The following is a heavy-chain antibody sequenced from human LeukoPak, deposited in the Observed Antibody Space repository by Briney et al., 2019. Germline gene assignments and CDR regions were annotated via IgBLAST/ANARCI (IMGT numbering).Heavy chain of an antibody. D-gene: IGHD1-26*01. Sequence: GGSLRLSCAASGFTVSSNYMSWVRQAPGRGLEWVSVIYSGGSTYYADSVKGRFTISRDNSKNTLYLQMNSLRAEDTAVYYCARVQSGSSDYYYYGMDVWGQGTTVTVSS. J-gene: IGHJ6*02. CDR1: GFTVSSNY. V-gene: IGHV3-53*01. CDR3: ARVQSGSSDYYYYGMDV. CDR2: IYSGGST.